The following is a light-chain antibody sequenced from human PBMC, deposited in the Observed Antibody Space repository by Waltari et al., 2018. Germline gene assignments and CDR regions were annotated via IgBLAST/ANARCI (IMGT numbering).Light chain of an antibody. CDR2: YDS. J-gene: IGLJ3*02. Sequence: YVLTQPPSVSVDPGKTARLTCGGDNIGSKSVNWYQKKTGQAPVLVMFYDSDRPSEIPERFSGSNSGNTATLTSSWVEAGDEADYHCQVWDDVTDSGVFGGGTKLTVL. V-gene: IGLV3-21*04. CDR1: NIGSKS. CDR3: QVWDDVTDSGV.